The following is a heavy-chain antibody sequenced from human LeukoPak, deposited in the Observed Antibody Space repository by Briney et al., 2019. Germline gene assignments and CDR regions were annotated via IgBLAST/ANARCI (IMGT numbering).Heavy chain of an antibody. Sequence: GGSLRLSCAASGFTFDDYAMHWVRQAPGNGLECVSLISWDGDSTYYSDSVKGRFTISRDNNKNSLYLQMNSLRTEDTALYYCATAPYDSIGIFDYWGQGTLVTVSS. V-gene: IGHV3-43D*03. CDR1: GFTFDDYA. CDR2: ISWDGDST. J-gene: IGHJ4*02. D-gene: IGHD3-22*01. CDR3: ATAPYDSIGIFDY.